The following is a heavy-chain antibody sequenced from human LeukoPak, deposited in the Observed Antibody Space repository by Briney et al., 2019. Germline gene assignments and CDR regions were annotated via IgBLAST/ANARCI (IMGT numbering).Heavy chain of an antibody. CDR3: ARDPGYGAVDY. Sequence: GGSLRLSCAASGFAFSYSWMTWVRQAPGKGLEWVANMNGDGSNIYYVDSVRGRFTISRDNAKNSLYLQMSSLRAEDTAVYYCARDPGYGAVDYWGQGTLITVSS. V-gene: IGHV3-7*03. CDR2: MNGDGSNI. J-gene: IGHJ4*02. D-gene: IGHD5-18*01. CDR1: GFAFSYSW.